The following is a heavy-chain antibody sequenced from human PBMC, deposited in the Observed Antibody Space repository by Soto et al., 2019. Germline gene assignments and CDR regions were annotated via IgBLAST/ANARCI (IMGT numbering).Heavy chain of an antibody. CDR3: TTSSRVAYYYYYGMDV. V-gene: IGHV3-15*07. D-gene: IGHD2-15*01. CDR2: IKSKTDGGTT. CDR1: GFTFSNAW. Sequence: EVQLVESGGGLVKPGGSLRLSCAASGFTFSNAWMNWVRQAPGKGLEWVGRIKSKTDGGTTDYAAPVKGRFTISRDDSKNTLYLQMNSLKTEDTAVYYCTTSSRVAYYYYYGMDVWGQGTTVTVSS. J-gene: IGHJ6*02.